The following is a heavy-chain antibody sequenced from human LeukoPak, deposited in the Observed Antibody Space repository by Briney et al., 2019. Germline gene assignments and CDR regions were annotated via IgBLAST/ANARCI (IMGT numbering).Heavy chain of an antibody. D-gene: IGHD5-12*01. Sequence: ASVKVSCKASGYTFTSYGISWVRQAPGQGLEWMGWISAYNGNTNYAQKLQGRVTMTTDTSASTAYMELSSLRSEDTAVYYCARDMSGYDPYYFDYWGQGTLVTVSS. V-gene: IGHV1-18*01. CDR1: GYTFTSYG. J-gene: IGHJ4*02. CDR2: ISAYNGNT. CDR3: ARDMSGYDPYYFDY.